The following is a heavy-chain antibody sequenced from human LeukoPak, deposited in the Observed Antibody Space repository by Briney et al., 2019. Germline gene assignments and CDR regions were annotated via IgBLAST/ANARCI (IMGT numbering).Heavy chain of an antibody. CDR1: GFTFSSYG. CDR2: IRSDGSNK. CDR3: ARLKQQLVRLLSRDTTYYYYYYMDV. V-gene: IGHV3-30*02. Sequence: GGSLRLSCAASGFTFSSYGMHWVRQAPGKGLEWVAFIRSDGSNKYYADSVKGRFTISRDNSKNTLYLQMNSLRAEDTAVYYCARLKQQLVRLLSRDTTYYYYYYMDVWGKGTTVTVSS. J-gene: IGHJ6*03. D-gene: IGHD6-13*01.